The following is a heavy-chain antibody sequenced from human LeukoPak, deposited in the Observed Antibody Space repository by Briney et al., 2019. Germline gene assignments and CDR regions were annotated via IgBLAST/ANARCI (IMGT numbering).Heavy chain of an antibody. CDR2: ISASGGST. V-gene: IGHV3-23*01. D-gene: IGHD3-10*01. CDR1: GFTVSNNF. J-gene: IGHJ4*02. CDR3: AKGSSGSYYPYYFDN. Sequence: GGSLRLSCAASGFTVSNNFMSWVRQAPGRGLEWVSAISASGGSTYYADSVKGRFTISRDNSKNTVFVQMHSLRAEDTAVYYCAKGSSGSYYPYYFDNWGQGTLVTVSS.